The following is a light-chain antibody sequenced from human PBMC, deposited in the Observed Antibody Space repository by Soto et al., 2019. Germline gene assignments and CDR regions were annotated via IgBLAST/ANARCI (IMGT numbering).Light chain of an antibody. J-gene: IGKJ5*01. CDR3: MPVLLSPLVS. Sequence: DILMTQSPLSLPVTPGEPASISCRSSQSLLHSNGYNYLDWYLQRPGQSPHLLIYLGSNRASGVPDRFSGSGSGTDFTLKISRVEAEDVGVYYCMPVLLSPLVSFGQGTRLENK. V-gene: IGKV2-28*01. CDR1: QSLLHSNGYNY. CDR2: LGS.